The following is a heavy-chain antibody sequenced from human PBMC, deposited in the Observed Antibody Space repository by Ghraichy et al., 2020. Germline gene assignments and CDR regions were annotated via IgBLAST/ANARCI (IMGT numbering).Heavy chain of an antibody. D-gene: IGHD3-22*01. J-gene: IGHJ4*02. CDR2: ISGSGGST. V-gene: IGHV3-23*01. CDR3: ARNYYDNNVYSTDHFDY. CDR1: GFTLSRFA. Sequence: GGSLRLTCVVSGFTLSRFAMTWVRQAPGMGLEWVSAISGSGGSTYYADSVKGRFTISRDNSKNTVYLQMISLRAEDTAIYYCARNYYDNNVYSTDHFDYWGQGTLVTVSS.